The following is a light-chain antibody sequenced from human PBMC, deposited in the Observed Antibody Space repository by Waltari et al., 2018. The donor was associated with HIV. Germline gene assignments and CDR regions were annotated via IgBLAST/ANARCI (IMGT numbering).Light chain of an antibody. CDR3: QAWDSSAVL. J-gene: IGLJ2*01. CDR2: EDC. Sequence: SYELTQPPSVSVSPGQTASITCSGDKLGDKYACWYQQKPGQSPVPVIYEDCKRPSGFPDRFSGSNSGNTATLTISGTQAMDEADYYCQAWDSSAVLFGGGTKLTVL. CDR1: KLGDKY. V-gene: IGLV3-1*01.